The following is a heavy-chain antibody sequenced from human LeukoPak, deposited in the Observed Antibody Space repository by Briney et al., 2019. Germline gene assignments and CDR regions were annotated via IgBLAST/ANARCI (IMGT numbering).Heavy chain of an antibody. Sequence: GGSLRLSCAASGFTFSNAWMNWVRQAPGKGLEWVSHITASGTAMFYADSVKGRFTISRDNAKNSLYVQMNSLRAEDTAVYYCASSTASRAFDMWGQGTMVTVSS. V-gene: IGHV3-48*01. CDR3: ASSTASRAFDM. D-gene: IGHD3-3*02. CDR2: ITASGTAM. CDR1: GFTFSNAW. J-gene: IGHJ3*02.